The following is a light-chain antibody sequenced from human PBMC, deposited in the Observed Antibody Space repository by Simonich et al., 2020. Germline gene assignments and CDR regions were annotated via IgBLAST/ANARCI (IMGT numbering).Light chain of an antibody. V-gene: IGLV2-11*01. Sequence: QSALTQPRSVSGSPGQSVTISCTGTSSDVGGYNYVSWYQQHPGKAPKLMIYDVSKRPSGVPDRFSGSKAGNTASLTISGLQAEDEADYYCSSYTSSSTPVVFGGGTKLTVL. CDR2: DVS. CDR3: SSYTSSSTPVV. J-gene: IGLJ2*01. CDR1: SSDVGGYNY.